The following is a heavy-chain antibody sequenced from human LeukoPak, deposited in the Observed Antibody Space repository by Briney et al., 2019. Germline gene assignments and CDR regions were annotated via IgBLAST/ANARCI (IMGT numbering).Heavy chain of an antibody. Sequence: GTSLSLSCAVSGFTMKNFGMHWVRQAPGKGLEWVAVIWYDGSQRHYIDSVKGRFAISRENSMNTLSLEMNGLRVEDTAVYYCVRARWDSTASHFYYFDYWGQGALIIVSS. D-gene: IGHD2/OR15-2a*01. CDR2: IWYDGSQR. V-gene: IGHV3-33*01. J-gene: IGHJ4*02. CDR3: VRARWDSTASHFYYFDY. CDR1: GFTMKNFG.